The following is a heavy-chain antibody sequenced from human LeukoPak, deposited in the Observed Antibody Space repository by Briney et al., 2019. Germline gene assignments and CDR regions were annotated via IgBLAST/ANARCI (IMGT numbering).Heavy chain of an antibody. CDR2: ISAYNGNT. J-gene: IGHJ4*02. D-gene: IGHD3-22*01. V-gene: IGHV1-18*01. CDR3: ARDPENQYYYDSSGYEDY. Sequence: ASVKVSCKASGYTFTSYGISWVRQAPGQGLEWMGWISAYNGNTNYAQKLQGRVTMTTDTSTSTAYMELRSLRSDDPAVYYCARDPENQYYYDSSGYEDYWGQGTLVTVSS. CDR1: GYTFTSYG.